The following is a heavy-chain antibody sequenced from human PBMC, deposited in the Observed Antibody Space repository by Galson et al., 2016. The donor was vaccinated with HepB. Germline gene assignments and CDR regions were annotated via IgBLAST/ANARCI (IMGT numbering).Heavy chain of an antibody. CDR3: ASGWCNGDCYCDY. J-gene: IGHJ4*02. Sequence: SVKVSCKASGYTFTTYYLHWVRQAPGQGLEWMGMIDPIGGNTRHAQRFQDRVTMTRDTSTDTVYMELSGLRSGDTAVYYCASGWCNGDCYCDYWGQGSLVTVSS. D-gene: IGHD2-21*02. CDR2: IDPIGGNT. CDR1: GYTFTTYY. V-gene: IGHV1-46*01.